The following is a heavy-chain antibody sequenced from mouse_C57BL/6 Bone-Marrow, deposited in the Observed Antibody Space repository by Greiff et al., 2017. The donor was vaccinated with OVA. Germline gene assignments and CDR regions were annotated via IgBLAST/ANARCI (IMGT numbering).Heavy chain of an antibody. CDR3: ARRDWAWFAY. CDR2: IYPRSGNT. V-gene: IGHV1-81*01. CDR1: GYTFTSYG. Sequence: VKLMESGAELARPGASVKLSCKASGYTFTSYGISWVKQRTGQGLEWIGEIYPRSGNTYYNEKFKGKATLTADKSSSTAYMELRSLTSEDSAVYFCARRDWAWFAYWGQGTLVTVSA. J-gene: IGHJ3*01.